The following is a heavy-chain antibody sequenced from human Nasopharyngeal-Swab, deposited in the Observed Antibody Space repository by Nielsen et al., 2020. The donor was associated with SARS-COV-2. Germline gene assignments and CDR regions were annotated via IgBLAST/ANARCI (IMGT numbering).Heavy chain of an antibody. J-gene: IGHJ6*03. CDR3: ARAILNLERGDYMDV. Sequence: WIRQPPGKGLEWIGRLYTSGTTNYNPSLKSRVTISVDTSKDQFSLKLSSVTAADTAVYYCARAILNLERGDYMDVWGKGTTVTVSS. V-gene: IGHV4-61*02. CDR2: LYTSGTT. D-gene: IGHD3-16*01.